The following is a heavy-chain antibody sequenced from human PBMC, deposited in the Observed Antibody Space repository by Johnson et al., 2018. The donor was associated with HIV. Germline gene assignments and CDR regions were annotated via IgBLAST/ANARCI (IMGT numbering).Heavy chain of an antibody. D-gene: IGHD3-10*01. CDR3: ARGLRSGLIIGGAFDI. Sequence: QVQLVESGGGVVQPGRSLRLSCAASGFTFSTFGMHWVRQAPGKGLEWVAVIWYDGSNKFYADSVKGRFNISRDNSKNTLSLQMNSLRTEDTAVYYCARGLRSGLIIGGAFDIWGQGTMVTVSS. CDR1: GFTFSTFG. V-gene: IGHV3-33*01. CDR2: IWYDGSNK. J-gene: IGHJ3*02.